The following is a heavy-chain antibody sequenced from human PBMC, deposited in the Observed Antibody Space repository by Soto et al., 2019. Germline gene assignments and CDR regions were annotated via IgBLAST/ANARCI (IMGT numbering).Heavy chain of an antibody. D-gene: IGHD3-10*01. CDR1: GFPFTSYG. CDR3: VGGQFYFDY. Sequence: PGGSLRLSCAASGFPFTSYGMHWVREGPGKGLEWLAVISYDGSNKFYADSVKGRFTISRDNSKNTLYLQMNSLRPEDTALYYCVGGQFYFDYRGQGTLVTVSS. V-gene: IGHV3-30*03. CDR2: ISYDGSNK. J-gene: IGHJ4*02.